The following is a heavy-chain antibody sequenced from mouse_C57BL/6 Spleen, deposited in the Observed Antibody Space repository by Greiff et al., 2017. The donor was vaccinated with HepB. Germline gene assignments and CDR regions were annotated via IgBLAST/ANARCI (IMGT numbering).Heavy chain of an antibody. Sequence: EVQLQQSGPELVKPGASVKMSCKASGYTFTDYNMHWVKQSHGKSLEWIGYINPNNGGTSYNQKFKGKATLTVNKSSSTAYMELRSLTSEDSAVYYCARGGYYRYYAMDYWGQGTSVTVSS. J-gene: IGHJ4*01. CDR2: INPNNGGT. V-gene: IGHV1-22*01. D-gene: IGHD2-3*01. CDR1: GYTFTDYN. CDR3: ARGGYYRYYAMDY.